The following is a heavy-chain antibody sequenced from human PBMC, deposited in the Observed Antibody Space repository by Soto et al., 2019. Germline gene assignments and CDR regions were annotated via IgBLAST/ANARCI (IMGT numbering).Heavy chain of an antibody. CDR3: ARDKIRRDGYNFFSGQDY. CDR1: GGTFSSYA. V-gene: IGHV1-69*06. CDR2: IIPIFGTA. D-gene: IGHD5-12*01. Sequence: ASVKVSCKASGGTFSSYAISWVRQAPGQGLEWMGGIIPIFGTANYAQKFQGRVTITADKSTSTAYMELSSLRSEDTAVYYCARDKIRRDGYNFFSGQDYWGQGTLVTVSS. J-gene: IGHJ4*02.